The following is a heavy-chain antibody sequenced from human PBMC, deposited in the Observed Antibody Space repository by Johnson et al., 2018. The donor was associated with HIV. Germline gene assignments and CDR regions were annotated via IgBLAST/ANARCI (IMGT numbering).Heavy chain of an antibody. CDR2: INWYGGST. CDR1: GFTFNNAW. CDR3: AREGIAARPGAFDI. V-gene: IGHV3-20*04. D-gene: IGHD6-6*01. Sequence: EMQLVESGGGLIQPGGSLRLSCAASGFTFNNAWMSWVRQAPGKGLEWVSGINWYGGSTGYADSVQGRFTISSDNAKNSLYLQMISLRAEDTALYYCAREGIAARPGAFDIWGQGTMVTVSS. J-gene: IGHJ3*02.